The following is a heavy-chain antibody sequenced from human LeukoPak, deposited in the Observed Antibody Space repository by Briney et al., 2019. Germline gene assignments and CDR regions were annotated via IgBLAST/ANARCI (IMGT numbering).Heavy chain of an antibody. V-gene: IGHV1-69*13. J-gene: IGHJ6*02. D-gene: IGHD3-3*01. CDR3: ARVNTYYDFWSGRGRGMDV. CDR1: GGTFISYA. CDR2: IIPIFGTA. Sequence: ASVKVSCKASGGTFISYAISWVRQAPGQGLEWMGGIIPIFGTANYAQKFQGRVTITADESTSTAYMELSSLRSEDTAVYYCARVNTYYDFWSGRGRGMDVWGQGTTVTVSS.